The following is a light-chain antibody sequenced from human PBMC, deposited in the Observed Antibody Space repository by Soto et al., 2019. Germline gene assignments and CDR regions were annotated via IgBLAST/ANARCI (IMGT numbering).Light chain of an antibody. CDR1: QGISSY. CDR3: QHLNSFPSWT. CDR2: AAS. J-gene: IGKJ1*01. Sequence: DIQLTQSPSFMSASVGDRVTITCRASQGISSYLAWYQQKPGKAPKLLIYAASTLQSGVPSRFSGSGSGTEFTLTISSLQPEDCATYYFQHLNSFPSWTFGQETKVDIK. V-gene: IGKV1-9*01.